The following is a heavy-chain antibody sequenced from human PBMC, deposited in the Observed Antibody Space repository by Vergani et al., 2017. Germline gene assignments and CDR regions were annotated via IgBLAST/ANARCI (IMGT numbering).Heavy chain of an antibody. CDR2: IYHSGST. CDR1: GYSISSGYY. V-gene: IGHV4-38-2*01. CDR3: ARGRTAMDPYFDY. D-gene: IGHD5-18*01. Sequence: QVQLQESGPGLVKPSETLSLTCAVSGYSISSGYYWGWIRQPPGKGLEWIGSIYHSGSTYYNPSLKSRVTISVDTSKNQFSLKLSSVTAADTAVYYCARGRTAMDPYFDYWGQGTLVTVSS. J-gene: IGHJ4*02.